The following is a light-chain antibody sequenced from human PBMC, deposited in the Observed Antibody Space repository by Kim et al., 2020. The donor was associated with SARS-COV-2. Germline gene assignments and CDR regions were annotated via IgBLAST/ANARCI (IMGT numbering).Light chain of an antibody. V-gene: IGKV1-16*02. J-gene: IGKJ2*01. CDR1: QDINSY. Sequence: SVSVGDRVTITCRASQDINSYLVWFQQKPGKAPKNLIYAASSLESGVPSKFSGSGFGTEFTLTINSLQPEDFAIYYCQQYNTYPFTLGQGTKLEI. CDR2: AAS. CDR3: QQYNTYPFT.